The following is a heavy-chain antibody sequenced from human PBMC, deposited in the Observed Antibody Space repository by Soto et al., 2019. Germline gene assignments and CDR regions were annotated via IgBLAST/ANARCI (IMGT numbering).Heavy chain of an antibody. J-gene: IGHJ4*02. D-gene: IGHD3-22*01. CDR2: VSHDGRNT. V-gene: IGHV3-30*04. Sequence: GRSLRLSWAAFGFTFSAYAMDLVLQAQGKGLEWVAVVSHDGRNTHYADSVKGRVTVSTDTSISTTYMELSSLTSEDTAVYYCARAPLGIIVAPDYWGQGTLVTVSS. CDR3: ARAPLGIIVAPDY. CDR1: GFTFSAYA.